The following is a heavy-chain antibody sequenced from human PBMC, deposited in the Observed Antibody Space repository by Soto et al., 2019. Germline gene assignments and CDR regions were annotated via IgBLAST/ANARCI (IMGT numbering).Heavy chain of an antibody. V-gene: IGHV3-30*18. Sequence: QVQLVESGGGVVQPGRSLRLSWAASGFTFSSYGMHWVRQAPGKGLEWVAVISYDGSNKYYADSVKGRFTISRDNSKNTLYLQMNSLRAEDTAVYYCAKDRAYCISTSCLTPYYYGMDVWGQGTTVTVSS. CDR3: AKDRAYCISTSCLTPYYYGMDV. CDR1: GFTFSSYG. D-gene: IGHD2-2*01. CDR2: ISYDGSNK. J-gene: IGHJ6*02.